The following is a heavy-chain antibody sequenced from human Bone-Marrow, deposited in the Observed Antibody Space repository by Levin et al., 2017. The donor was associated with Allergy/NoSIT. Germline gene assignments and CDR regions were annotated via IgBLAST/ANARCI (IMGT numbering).Heavy chain of an antibody. CDR3: ATHGDAFDI. CDR1: GYTFTSYD. Sequence: GESLKISCKASGYTFTSYDINWVRQATGQGLEWMGWMNPNSGNTGYAQKFQGRVTMTRNTSISTAYMELSSLRSEDTAVYYCATHGDAFDIWGQGTMVTVSS. V-gene: IGHV1-8*01. CDR2: MNPNSGNT. J-gene: IGHJ3*02.